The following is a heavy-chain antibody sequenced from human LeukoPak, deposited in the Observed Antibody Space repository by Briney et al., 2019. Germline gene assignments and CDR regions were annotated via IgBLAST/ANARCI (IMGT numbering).Heavy chain of an antibody. CDR1: GASISNYY. J-gene: IGHJ4*02. CDR2: INHSGST. Sequence: SETLSLTCTVSGASISNYYWSWIRQPPGKGLEWIGEINHSGSTNYNPSLKSRVTISVDTSKNQFSLKLSSVTAADTAVYYCARDGSSSSSEGVDYWGQGTLVTVSS. D-gene: IGHD6-6*01. V-gene: IGHV4-34*01. CDR3: ARDGSSSSSEGVDY.